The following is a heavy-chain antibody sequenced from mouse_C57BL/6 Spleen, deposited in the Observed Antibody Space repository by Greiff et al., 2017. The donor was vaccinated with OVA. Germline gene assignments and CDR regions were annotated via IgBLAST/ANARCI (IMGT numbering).Heavy chain of an antibody. V-gene: IGHV1-61*01. J-gene: IGHJ2*01. Sequence: QVQLQQPGAELVRPGSSVKLSCKASGYTFTSYWMDWVKQRPGQGLEWIGNIYPSDSETHYNQKFKDKATLTVDKSSSTAYMQLSSLTSEDSAVYYCARQEYGNSRFDYWGQGTTLTVSS. D-gene: IGHD2-1*01. CDR1: GYTFTSYW. CDR2: IYPSDSET. CDR3: ARQEYGNSRFDY.